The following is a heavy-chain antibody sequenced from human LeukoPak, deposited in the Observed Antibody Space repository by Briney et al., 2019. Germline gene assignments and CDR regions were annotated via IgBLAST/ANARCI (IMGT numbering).Heavy chain of an antibody. D-gene: IGHD3-16*01. CDR3: ARGLRPRYYYYMDV. Sequence: PSETLSLTCTVSGGSISSYYWSWIRQPPGKGLEWIGYIYYSGSTNYNPSLKSRVTISVDTSKNQFSLKLSSVTAADTAVYYCARGLRPRYYYYMDVWGKGTTVTVSS. CDR2: IYYSGST. J-gene: IGHJ6*03. CDR1: GGSISSYY. V-gene: IGHV4-59*08.